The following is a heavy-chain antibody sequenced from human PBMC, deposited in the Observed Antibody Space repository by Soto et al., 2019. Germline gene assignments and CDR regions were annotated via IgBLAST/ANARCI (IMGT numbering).Heavy chain of an antibody. CDR2: IWYDGSNK. CDR3: ARDLVSRYCSGTSCPTGGDWFDP. V-gene: IGHV3-33*01. J-gene: IGHJ5*02. Sequence: QVQLVESGGGVVQPGRSLRLSCAASGFTFSSYGMHWVRQAPGKGLEWVAVIWYDGSNKYYADSVKGRFTISRDNSKNTLDLQMNSLRAEDTAVYYCARDLVSRYCSGTSCPTGGDWFDPWGQGTLVTVSS. D-gene: IGHD2-2*01. CDR1: GFTFSSYG.